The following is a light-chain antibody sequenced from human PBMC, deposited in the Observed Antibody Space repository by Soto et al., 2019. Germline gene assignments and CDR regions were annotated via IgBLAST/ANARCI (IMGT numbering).Light chain of an antibody. CDR2: EVS. J-gene: IGLJ1*01. Sequence: QSVLTQPASVSGSPAQSSTISCTGTSSDVGGYNYVSWYQHHPGKAPKLIIYEVSYRPSGVSNRFSGSKSGNTASLTISGLQADDEADYYCCSYTSTRTHVFGIGTKATV. CDR3: CSYTSTRTHV. V-gene: IGLV2-14*01. CDR1: SSDVGGYNY.